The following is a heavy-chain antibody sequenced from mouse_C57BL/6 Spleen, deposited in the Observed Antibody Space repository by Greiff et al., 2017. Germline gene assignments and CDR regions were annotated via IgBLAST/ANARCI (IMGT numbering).Heavy chain of an antibody. Sequence: VQLQQPGAELVRPGSSVKLSCKASGYTFTSYWMHWVKQRPIQGLEWIGNIDPSDSETHYNQKFKDKATLTVDKSSITAYMQLSSLTSEDSAVYYCAPSSGYLYFDYWGQGTTLTVSS. D-gene: IGHD3-2*02. CDR3: APSSGYLYFDY. V-gene: IGHV1-52*01. J-gene: IGHJ2*01. CDR1: GYTFTSYW. CDR2: IDPSDSET.